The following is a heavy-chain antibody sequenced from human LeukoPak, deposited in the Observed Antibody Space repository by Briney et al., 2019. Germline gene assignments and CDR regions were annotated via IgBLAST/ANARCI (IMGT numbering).Heavy chain of an antibody. D-gene: IGHD4-11*01. CDR3: ARSPTVTNNYYYYHMDV. Sequence: SVKVSCKASGGTFSSYAISWVRQAPGQGLEWMGGIIPIFGTANYAQKFQGRVTITTDESTSTAYTELSSLRSEDTAVYYCARSPTVTNNYYYYHMDVWGKGTTVTVSS. V-gene: IGHV1-69*05. J-gene: IGHJ6*03. CDR1: GGTFSSYA. CDR2: IIPIFGTA.